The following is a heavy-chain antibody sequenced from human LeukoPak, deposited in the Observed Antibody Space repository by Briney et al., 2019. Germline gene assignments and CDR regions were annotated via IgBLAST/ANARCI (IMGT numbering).Heavy chain of an antibody. J-gene: IGHJ4*02. D-gene: IGHD3-9*01. CDR3: ARSRLRYFDLYYFDY. V-gene: IGHV4-39*01. CDR1: GGSISSSSYY. CDR2: IYYSGST. Sequence: PSETLSLTCTVSGGSISSSSYYWGWIRQPPGKGLEWIGSIYYSGSTYYNPSLKSRVTISVDTSKNQFSLKLSSVTAADTAVYYCARSRLRYFDLYYFDYWGQGTLVTVSS.